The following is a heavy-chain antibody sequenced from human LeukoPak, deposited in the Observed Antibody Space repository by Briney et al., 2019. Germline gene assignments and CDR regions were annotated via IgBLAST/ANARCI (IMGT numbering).Heavy chain of an antibody. D-gene: IGHD3-22*01. Sequence: GGSLRLSCAASGFTFSSYWMSWVRQAPGKGLEWVANIKQDGSEKYYVDSVKGRFTISRDNAKNSLYLQMNSLRAEDTAVYYCARDYYDSSGYYHVGYFDYWGQGTLVTVSS. V-gene: IGHV3-7*01. CDR2: IKQDGSEK. J-gene: IGHJ4*02. CDR3: ARDYYDSSGYYHVGYFDY. CDR1: GFTFSSYW.